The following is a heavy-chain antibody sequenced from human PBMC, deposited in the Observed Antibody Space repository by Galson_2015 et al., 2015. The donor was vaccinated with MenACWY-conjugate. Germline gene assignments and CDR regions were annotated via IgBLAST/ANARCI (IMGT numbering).Heavy chain of an antibody. J-gene: IGHJ6*02. Sequence: QSGAEVKKPGESLKISCKGSGYSFTNYWIAWVRQMPGKGLEWVGLINPADSNIRYSPSFQGQVTISADESISTAHLQWSSLKASDTAMYYCARHPPGGRGMDVWGRGTTVTGSS. V-gene: IGHV5-51*01. CDR1: GYSFTNYW. CDR2: INPADSNI. CDR3: ARHPPGGRGMDV. D-gene: IGHD1-26*01.